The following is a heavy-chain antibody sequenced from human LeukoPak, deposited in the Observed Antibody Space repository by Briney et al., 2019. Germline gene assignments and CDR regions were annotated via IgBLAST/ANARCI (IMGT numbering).Heavy chain of an antibody. V-gene: IGHV4-59*01. CDR3: ARGWTGYYNFDY. J-gene: IGHJ4*02. CDR1: GDSISSYY. D-gene: IGHD3/OR15-3a*01. Sequence: KPSETLSLTCTVSGDSISSYYWSWIRQPPGKGLEWIGYIYYSGSTNYNPSLKSRVTISVDTSKNQFSLKLSSVTAADTAVYYCARGWTGYYNFDYWGQGTLVTVSS. CDR2: IYYSGST.